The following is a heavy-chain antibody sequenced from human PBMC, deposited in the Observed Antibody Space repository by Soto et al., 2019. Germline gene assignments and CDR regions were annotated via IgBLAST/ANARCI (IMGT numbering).Heavy chain of an antibody. J-gene: IGHJ6*02. D-gene: IGHD2-21*02. CDR2: AYYRSQWYY. Sequence: QVQLQQSGPGLVKPSQTLSLTCAISGDSVSSNSAAWNWIRQSPSRGLEWLGRAYYRSQWYYDSAVSEGSRITVIPDTSKNQFSLQLGSVTPEDTAVYFCTKQKGDSRTYNGMDVWGQGTTVIVSS. V-gene: IGHV6-1*01. CDR1: GDSVSSNSAA. CDR3: TKQKGDSRTYNGMDV.